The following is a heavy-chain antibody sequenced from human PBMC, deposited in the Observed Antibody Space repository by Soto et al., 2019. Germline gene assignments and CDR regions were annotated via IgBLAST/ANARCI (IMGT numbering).Heavy chain of an antibody. CDR2: IYHSGST. V-gene: IGHV4-30-2*01. D-gene: IGHD4-17*01. CDR3: ARLTTVTMALDY. Sequence: QLQLQESGSGLVKPSQTLSLTCAVSGGSISSGGYSWSWIRQPPGKGLEWIGYIYHSGSTYYNPSLKSRVTISVDRSKNQFSLKLSSVTAADTAVYYCARLTTVTMALDYWGQGTLVTVSS. CDR1: GGSISSGGYS. J-gene: IGHJ4*02.